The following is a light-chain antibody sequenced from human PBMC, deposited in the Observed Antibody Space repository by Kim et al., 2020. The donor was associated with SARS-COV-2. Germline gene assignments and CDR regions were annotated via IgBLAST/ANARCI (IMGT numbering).Light chain of an antibody. V-gene: IGLV2-14*04. CDR1: YKY. Sequence: YKYVSWYQQLPGKAPKLMIYYVSERPSGVSNRFSGSKSGITASLTISGLQAEDEADYYCSSYTSPNTFIFGTGTKVTVL. J-gene: IGLJ1*01. CDR3: SSYTSPNTFI. CDR2: YVS.